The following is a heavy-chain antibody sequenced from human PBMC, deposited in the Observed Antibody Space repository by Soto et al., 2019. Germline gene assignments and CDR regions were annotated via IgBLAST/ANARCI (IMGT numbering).Heavy chain of an antibody. CDR3: ARDPLNMVGFRSGSN. D-gene: IGHD6-25*01. V-gene: IGHV4-30-4*01. J-gene: IGHJ4*02. CDR1: GGSISSGDYY. CDR2: IYYSGST. Sequence: QVQLQESGPGLVKPSQTLSLTCTVSGGSISSGDYYWSWLRQPPGKGLEWIGYIYYSGSTYYNPSLKSRVTISVDTSKNQFSLKLSSVTAADTAVYYCARDPLNMVGFRSGSNWGQGTLVTVSS.